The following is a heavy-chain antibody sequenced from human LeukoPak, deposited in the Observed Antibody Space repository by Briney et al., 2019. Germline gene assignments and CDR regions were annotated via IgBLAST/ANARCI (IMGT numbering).Heavy chain of an antibody. CDR1: GGTFSSYA. J-gene: IGHJ4*02. Sequence: SVKVSCKASGGTFSSYAISWVRQAPGQGLEWMGGIIPIFGTANYAQKFQGRVTITTDESTSTAYMELSSLRSEDTAVYYCAGAHSSLFFSNGVFDYWGQGTLVTASS. CDR3: AGAHSSLFFSNGVFDY. D-gene: IGHD6-13*01. CDR2: IIPIFGTA. V-gene: IGHV1-69*05.